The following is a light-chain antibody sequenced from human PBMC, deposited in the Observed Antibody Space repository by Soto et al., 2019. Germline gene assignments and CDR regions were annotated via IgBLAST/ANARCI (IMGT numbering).Light chain of an antibody. CDR1: SSDVGAYNY. J-gene: IGLJ1*01. CDR2: DVS. CDR3: CTDAGTYKV. Sequence: QSALTQPPSASGSPGQSVTISCTGTSSDVGAYNYVSWYQQHPGKAPKLMIYDVSKRPSGVPDRFSGSKSGNAASLTISGLQAEDEADYYCCTDAGTYKVFGTGTKLTVL. V-gene: IGLV2-8*01.